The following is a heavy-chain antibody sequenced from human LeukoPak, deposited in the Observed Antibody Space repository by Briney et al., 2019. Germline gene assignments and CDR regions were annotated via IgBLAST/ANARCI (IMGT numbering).Heavy chain of an antibody. V-gene: IGHV3-7*03. Sequence: GGSLRLSCAASEFTLRTYWMSWVRQAPGKGLEWVANIKQDGSEKYYVDSVKGRFTISRDNSKNTLYLQMNSLRAEDTAVYYCAKKGYYDGSGYYMYYFDHWGXXTLXTVSS. D-gene: IGHD3-22*01. CDR3: AKKGYYDGSGYYMYYFDH. CDR2: IKQDGSEK. CDR1: EFTLRTYW. J-gene: IGHJ4*01.